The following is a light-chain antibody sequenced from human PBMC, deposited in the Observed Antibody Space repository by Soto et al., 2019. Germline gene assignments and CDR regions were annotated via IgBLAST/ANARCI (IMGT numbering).Light chain of an antibody. CDR2: SAS. CDR1: QSISTE. Sequence: EMVMTQSPATLSVSTGARATVSCRASQSISTELAWYQQKPGQPPRLLIYSASTRATGVPARFTGSGSGSEFTLAISGLQSEDFAVYYCQQGHNWPVTFGQGTRPEI. V-gene: IGKV3-15*01. CDR3: QQGHNWPVT. J-gene: IGKJ2*01.